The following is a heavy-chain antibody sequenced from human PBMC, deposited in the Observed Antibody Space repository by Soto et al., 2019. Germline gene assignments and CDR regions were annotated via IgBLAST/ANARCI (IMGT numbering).Heavy chain of an antibody. Sequence: QVQLQQWGAGLLKPSETLSLTCAVYGGSFSGYYWSWIRQPPGKGLEWIGEINHSGSTNYNPSLKSRVTISVDTSKNQFSLKLSSVTAADTAVYYCARKGYMVRGVIIIGWRYFDYWGQGTLVTVSS. J-gene: IGHJ4*02. CDR1: GGSFSGYY. CDR2: INHSGST. V-gene: IGHV4-34*01. D-gene: IGHD3-10*01. CDR3: ARKGYMVRGVIIIGWRYFDY.